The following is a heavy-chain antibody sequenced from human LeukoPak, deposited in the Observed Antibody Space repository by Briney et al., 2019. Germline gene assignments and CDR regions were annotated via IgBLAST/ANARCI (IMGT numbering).Heavy chain of an antibody. CDR3: AKYSSSWYWGYYFDY. D-gene: IGHD6-13*01. CDR2: ISGSGGST. J-gene: IGHJ4*02. CDR1: GFTFSSCA. V-gene: IGHV3-23*01. Sequence: PGGSLRLSCAASGFTFSSCAMSWVRQAPGKGLEWVSAISGSGGSTYYADSVKGRFTISRDNSKNTLYLQMNSLRAEDTAVYYCAKYSSSWYWGYYFDYWGQGTLVTVSS.